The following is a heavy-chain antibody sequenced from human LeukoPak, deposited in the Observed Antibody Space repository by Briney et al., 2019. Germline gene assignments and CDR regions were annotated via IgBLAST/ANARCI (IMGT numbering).Heavy chain of an antibody. CDR1: GFTFNDYA. CDR2: ISYDGGNK. CDR3: ARDFNHAFDY. J-gene: IGHJ4*02. D-gene: IGHD1-14*01. Sequence: GGSLRLSCAASGFTFNDYAMHWVRQAPGKGLESVAVISYDGGNKDYADSVRGRFTISRDNSKNTLYLQMNSLRAEDTAIYYCARDFNHAFDYWGQGILVTVSS. V-gene: IGHV3-30-3*01.